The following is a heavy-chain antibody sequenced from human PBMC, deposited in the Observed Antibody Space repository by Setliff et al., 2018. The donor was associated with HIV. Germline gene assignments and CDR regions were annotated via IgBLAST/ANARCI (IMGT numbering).Heavy chain of an antibody. CDR2: FDPEDGET. J-gene: IGHJ6*03. Sequence: ASVKVSCKVSGYTLTELSMHWVRQAPGKGLEWMGGFDPEDGETIYAQKFQGRVTMTEDTSTDTAYMELGSLRSEDTAVYYCARETGYCTNGVCYNGDMDVWGKGTTVTVSS. CDR1: GYTLTELS. D-gene: IGHD2-8*01. V-gene: IGHV1-24*01. CDR3: ARETGYCTNGVCYNGDMDV.